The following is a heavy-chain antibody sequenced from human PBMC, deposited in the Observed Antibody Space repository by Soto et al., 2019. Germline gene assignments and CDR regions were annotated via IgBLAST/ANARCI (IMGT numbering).Heavy chain of an antibody. V-gene: IGHV3-11*01. CDR3: ARAVAGTSAYYYPFYHMDV. J-gene: IGHJ6*03. Sequence: QVQLVESGGGLVKPGGSLRLSCAASGFTFSDYYMSWIRQAPGKGLEWVSYISSSGSTIYYADSVKGRFTISRDNAKNSLYLEMNSLGTEDTAGYYCARAVAGTSAYYYPFYHMDVWGKGTTVTVSS. D-gene: IGHD6-19*01. CDR2: ISSSGSTI. CDR1: GFTFSDYY.